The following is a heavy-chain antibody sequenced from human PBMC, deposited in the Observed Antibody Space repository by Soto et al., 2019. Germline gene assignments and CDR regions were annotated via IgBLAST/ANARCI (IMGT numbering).Heavy chain of an antibody. D-gene: IGHD2-15*01. CDR3: ARDKGRSPLDY. CDR1: GFTFSSYS. Sequence: EVQLVESGGGLVQPGGSLRLSCAASGFTFSSYSMNWVRQAPGKGLERVSYISSSSSTIYYADSVKGRFTISRDNAKNSLYLQMNSLRAEDTAVYYCARDKGRSPLDYWGQGTLVTVSS. J-gene: IGHJ4*02. V-gene: IGHV3-48*01. CDR2: ISSSSSTI.